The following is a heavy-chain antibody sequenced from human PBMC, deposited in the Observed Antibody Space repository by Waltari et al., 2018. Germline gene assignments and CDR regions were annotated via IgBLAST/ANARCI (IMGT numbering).Heavy chain of an antibody. Sequence: EVQLVESGGGLVQPGGSLRLSCGASGFTFSSYWMSWVRQTPGKGLEWEANINSDGSQKYYVDSVKGRFTISRDNAKNSVYLQMNSLRVEDTAVYYCAKSRGFEYWGQGTLITVSS. D-gene: IGHD2-2*01. CDR1: GFTFSSYW. CDR2: INSDGSQK. V-gene: IGHV3-7*01. J-gene: IGHJ4*02. CDR3: AKSRGFEY.